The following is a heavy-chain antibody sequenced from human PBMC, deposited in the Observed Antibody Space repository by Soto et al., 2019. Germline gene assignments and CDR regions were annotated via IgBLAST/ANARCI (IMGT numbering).Heavy chain of an antibody. V-gene: IGHV1-3*01. CDR3: ARDLTYYFDSSGYRASYGMDV. CDR1: GYTFTSYA. D-gene: IGHD3-22*01. CDR2: INAGNGNT. J-gene: IGHJ6*02. Sequence: ASVKVSCKASGYTFTSYAMHWVRQAPGQRLEWMGWINAGNGNTKYSQKFQGRVTITRDTSASTAYMELSSLRSEDTAVYYCARDLTYYFDSSGYRASYGMDVWGQGTTVTGSS.